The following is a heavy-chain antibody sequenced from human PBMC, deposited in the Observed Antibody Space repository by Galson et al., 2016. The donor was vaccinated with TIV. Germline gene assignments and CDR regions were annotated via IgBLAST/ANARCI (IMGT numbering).Heavy chain of an antibody. J-gene: IGHJ4*02. CDR1: GYIFNSFG. CDR3: ARDTPSLLAAATMDY. CDR2: ISVYNGNT. D-gene: IGHD6-25*01. Sequence: SVKVSCKASGYIFNSFGVSWVRQAPGQGLEWMAWISVYNGNTNYAQSLQGRVTLTTDTSTSTAYMELRSLRSDDTAVYYCARDTPSLLAAATMDYWGQGTLVTVSS. V-gene: IGHV1-18*01.